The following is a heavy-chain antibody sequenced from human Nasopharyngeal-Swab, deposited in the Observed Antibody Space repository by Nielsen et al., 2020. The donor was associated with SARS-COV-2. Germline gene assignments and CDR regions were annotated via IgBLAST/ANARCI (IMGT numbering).Heavy chain of an antibody. CDR1: GFTLRKYV. CDR2: ISYDGNYK. J-gene: IGHJ3*01. Sequence: GESLKISCTASGFTLRKYVMYWVRQAPGMGLEWVASISYDGNYKSYADSVKGRFTVSRDDSENTLYLQMSSLRPEDTAVYYCVKDLPGTYSFDVWGQGTMVTVSS. D-gene: IGHD3-10*01. CDR3: VKDLPGTYSFDV. V-gene: IGHV3-30-3*02.